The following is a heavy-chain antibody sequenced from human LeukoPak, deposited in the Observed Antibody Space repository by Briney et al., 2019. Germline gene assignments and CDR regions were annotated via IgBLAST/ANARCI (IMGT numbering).Heavy chain of an antibody. V-gene: IGHV3-74*03. CDR1: GFTFSGHW. J-gene: IGHJ3*02. CDR3: AREDPGDAFDI. CDR2: INERGTDS. Sequence: GGSLRLSCTASGFTFSGHWIHWVRQPPGMGLVWVSRINERGTDSMYAESVKGRFTISRDNAKNTVYLQMNSLRAEDTAVYYCAREDPGDAFDIWGQGTMVTVSS.